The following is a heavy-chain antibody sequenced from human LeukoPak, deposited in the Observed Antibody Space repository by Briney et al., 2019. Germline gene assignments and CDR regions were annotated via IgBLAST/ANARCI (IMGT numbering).Heavy chain of an antibody. J-gene: IGHJ4*02. CDR2: ISDDGRNK. V-gene: IGHV3-30*18. CDR1: GFTFSSYG. CDR3: AKRPSDYGDYVTYFDY. Sequence: PGRSLRLSCAASGFTFSSYGMHWVRQAPGKGLEWVGVISDDGRNKNYADSVKGLFTISRDNSKEHLYLQMNSLRDEDTAVYYCAKRPSDYGDYVTYFDYWGQGTLVTVSS. D-gene: IGHD4-17*01.